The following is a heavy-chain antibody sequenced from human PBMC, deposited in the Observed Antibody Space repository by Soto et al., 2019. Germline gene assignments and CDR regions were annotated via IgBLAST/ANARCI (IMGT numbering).Heavy chain of an antibody. J-gene: IGHJ5*02. Sequence: SWRNLALTCTVSGDSGTSGNYYWTWIRQPPGKGLEWVGHIYYSGSTNYSPSLKSRVTISLNTPNNQFSLKVTSVTAPDTAAYYCARDVIAPADHELWFDP. CDR1: GDSGTSGNYY. D-gene: IGHD1-26*01. CDR2: IYYSGST. CDR3: ARDVIAPADHELWFDP. V-gene: IGHV4-61*01.